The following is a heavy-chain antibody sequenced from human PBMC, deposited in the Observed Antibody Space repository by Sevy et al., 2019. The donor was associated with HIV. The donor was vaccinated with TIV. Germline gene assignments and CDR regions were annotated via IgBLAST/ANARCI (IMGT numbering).Heavy chain of an antibody. CDR2: INQDGSKK. CDR3: ARGGYCSSTSCYLLDP. J-gene: IGHJ5*02. V-gene: IGHV3-7*01. CDR1: GFTFTYYW. D-gene: IGHD2-2*01. Sequence: GGSLRLSCTASGFTFTYYWMSWVRQAPGKGLEWVANINQDGSKKQFVDSVKGRFTISRDNAEKSLYLQMNSLRVEDTAVYYCARGGYCSSTSCYLLDPWCQGTLVTVSS.